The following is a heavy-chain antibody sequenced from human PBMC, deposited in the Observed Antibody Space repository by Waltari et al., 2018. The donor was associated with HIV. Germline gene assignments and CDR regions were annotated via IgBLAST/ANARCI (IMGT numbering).Heavy chain of an antibody. Sequence: QVQLQESGPGLVKPSETLSLTCTVSGGSISSYYWSWIRQPPRKGLEWIGYIYYSGSTNYTPSLKSRVTIAVDTSKNPFSLKLSSVTAADTAVYYCARSENYYSGRDVWGQGTTVTVSS. CDR3: ARSENYYSGRDV. CDR2: IYYSGST. CDR1: GGSISSYY. J-gene: IGHJ6*02. V-gene: IGHV4-59*01.